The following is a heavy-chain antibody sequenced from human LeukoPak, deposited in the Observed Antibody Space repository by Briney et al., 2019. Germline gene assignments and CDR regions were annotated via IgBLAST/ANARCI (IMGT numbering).Heavy chain of an antibody. J-gene: IGHJ6*03. D-gene: IGHD1-26*01. V-gene: IGHV1-8*03. CDR3: ARGWSGSYLFISGYYYYMDV. Sequence: ASVKVSCKASGYTFISYDINWVRQATGQGLEWMGWMNPNSGNTGYAQKFQGRVTITRNTSISTAYMELSSLRSEDTAVYYCARGWSGSYLFISGYYYYMDVWGKGTTVSVSS. CDR2: MNPNSGNT. CDR1: GYTFISYD.